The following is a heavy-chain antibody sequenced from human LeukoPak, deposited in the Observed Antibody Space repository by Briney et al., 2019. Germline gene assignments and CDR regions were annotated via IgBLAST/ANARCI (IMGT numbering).Heavy chain of an antibody. CDR3: ARIHRYCSGGACYVLDN. V-gene: IGHV4-59*02. CDR2: VYYSGST. CDR1: GGSVIGYY. D-gene: IGHD2-15*01. J-gene: IGHJ4*02. Sequence: ETLSLTCVVSGGSVIGYYWGWIRQPPGRGLEWIGYVYYSGSTNYNPSFKSRITISVDTSRNQFSLQLSSVTAADTAVYYCARIHRYCSGGACYVLDNWGQGTLVAVSS.